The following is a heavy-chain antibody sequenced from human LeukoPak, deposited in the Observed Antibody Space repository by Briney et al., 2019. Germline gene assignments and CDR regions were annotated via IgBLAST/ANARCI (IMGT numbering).Heavy chain of an antibody. Sequence: GGSLRLSCAASGFTFSSYGMHWVRQAPGKGLEWVAFIRYDGSNKYYADSVKGRFTISRDNSKNTLYLQMNSLRAEDTAVYYWASRYGSGSYNQPNYYYYYYMDVWGKGTTVTISS. CDR1: GFTFSSYG. V-gene: IGHV3-30*02. D-gene: IGHD3-10*01. CDR2: IRYDGSNK. CDR3: ASRYGSGSYNQPNYYYYYYMDV. J-gene: IGHJ6*03.